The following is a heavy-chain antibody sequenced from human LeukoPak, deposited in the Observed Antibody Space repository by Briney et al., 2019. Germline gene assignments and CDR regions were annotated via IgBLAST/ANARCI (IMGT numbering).Heavy chain of an antibody. CDR1: GFTFSSYA. Sequence: PGRSLRLSCAASGFTFSSYAMHWVRQAPGKGLEWVAVISYDGSNKYYADSVKGRFTISRDNSKNTLYLQMNSLRAEDTAVYYCAREDYYYGMDVWGQGTMVTVSS. CDR3: AREDYYYGMDV. V-gene: IGHV3-30-3*01. CDR2: ISYDGSNK. J-gene: IGHJ6*02.